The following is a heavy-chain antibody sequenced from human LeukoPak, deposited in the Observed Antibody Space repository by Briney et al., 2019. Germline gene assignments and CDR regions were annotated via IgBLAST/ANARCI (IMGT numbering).Heavy chain of an antibody. V-gene: IGHV4-59*01. J-gene: IGHJ4*02. CDR1: GGSFSGYY. CDR3: AREGVAAGKLDY. CDR2: IYYSGST. Sequence: PSETLSLTCAVYGGSFSGYYWSWIRQPPGKGLEWIGYIYYSGSTNYNPSLKSRVTISLDTSKNQFSMNLISVTAADTAVYYCAREGVAAGKLDYWGQGTLVTVSS. D-gene: IGHD6-13*01.